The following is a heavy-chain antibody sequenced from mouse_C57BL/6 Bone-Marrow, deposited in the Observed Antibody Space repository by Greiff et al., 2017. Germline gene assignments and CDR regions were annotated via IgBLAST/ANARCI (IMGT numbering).Heavy chain of an antibody. CDR1: GYTFTSYW. J-gene: IGHJ3*01. CDR3: ARQDSNSWFDY. CDR2: IDPSDSYT. V-gene: IGHV1-69*01. D-gene: IGHD2-5*01. Sequence: VQLQQPGAELVMPGASVKLSCKASGYTFTSYWMHWVKQRPGQGLEWIGEIDPSDSYTNYNQKFKGKATLTVDTSSSTAYMQLSSLTSEDSAVYYWARQDSNSWFDYWGQGTLVTVSA.